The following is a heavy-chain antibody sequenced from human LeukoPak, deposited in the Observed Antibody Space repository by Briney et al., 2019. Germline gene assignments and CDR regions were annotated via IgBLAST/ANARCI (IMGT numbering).Heavy chain of an antibody. V-gene: IGHV3-30*09. D-gene: IGHD3-16*02. J-gene: IGHJ6*02. CDR3: ARDRAPYYDYVWGSYRPTVHVYGMDV. CDR2: ISYDGNNK. Sequence: PGGSLRLSCAASGFTFGSCALHWVRQAPGKGLEWVAIISYDGNNKFYADSVKGRFAISRDNSKNTLFLQMHSLRAEDTAVYYCARDRAPYYDYVWGSYRPTVHVYGMDVWGQGTTVTVSS. CDR1: GFTFGSCA.